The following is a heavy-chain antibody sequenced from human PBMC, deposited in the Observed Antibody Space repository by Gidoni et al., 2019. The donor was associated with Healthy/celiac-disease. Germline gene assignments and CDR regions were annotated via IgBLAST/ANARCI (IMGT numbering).Heavy chain of an antibody. Sequence: QVQLVESGGGVVQPGRSLRLSCAASGFTFSSYGMHWVRQAPGKGLEWVAVISYDGSNKYYADSVKGRFTISRDNSKNTLYLQMNSLRAEDTAVYYCAKGGYYGSVRDAFDIWGQGTMVTVSS. CDR3: AKGGYYGSVRDAFDI. V-gene: IGHV3-30*18. CDR2: ISYDGSNK. J-gene: IGHJ3*02. D-gene: IGHD3-10*01. CDR1: GFTFSSYG.